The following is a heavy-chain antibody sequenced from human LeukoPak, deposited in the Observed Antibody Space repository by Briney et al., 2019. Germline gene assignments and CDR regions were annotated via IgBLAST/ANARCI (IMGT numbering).Heavy chain of an antibody. CDR1: GFTFSTYW. CDR2: MKEDGSEE. D-gene: IGHD6-13*01. V-gene: IGHV3-7*05. CDR3: ARDPYSRSWSYGMDV. J-gene: IGHJ6*02. Sequence: PGGSLRLSCTASGFTFSTYWMSWVRQTPEKGLEWVANMKEDGSEEVYVDSVKGRFTISRDNAKSSLYLQMNSLRTEDTAVYYCARDPYSRSWSYGMDVWGQGTTVTVSS.